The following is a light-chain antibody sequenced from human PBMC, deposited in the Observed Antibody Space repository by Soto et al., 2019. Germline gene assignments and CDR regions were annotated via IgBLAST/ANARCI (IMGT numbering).Light chain of an antibody. CDR1: SGHGNYV. CDR3: QTWDTGIVV. Sequence: QPVLTQSPSASASLGASVKLTCTLSSGHGNYVIAWHQQQPEKGPRYLMKVKSDGSHNKGDEIPDRFSGSSSGAERYLAISSLQSEYEADYYCQTWDTGIVVFGGGTKLTVL. V-gene: IGLV4-69*01. CDR2: VKSDGSH. J-gene: IGLJ2*01.